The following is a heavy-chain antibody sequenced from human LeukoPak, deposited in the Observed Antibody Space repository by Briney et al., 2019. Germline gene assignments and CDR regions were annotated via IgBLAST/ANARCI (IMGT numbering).Heavy chain of an antibody. V-gene: IGHV3-23*01. CDR3: ATTNYYDSSGYGVNWFDP. D-gene: IGHD3-22*01. J-gene: IGHJ5*02. Sequence: GGTLRLSCAASGFTFSSYGMSWVRQAPGKGLEWVSAISGSGGSTYYANSVKGRFTISRDNAKNSLYLQMNSLRAEDTAVYYCATTNYYDSSGYGVNWFDPWGQGTLVTVSS. CDR2: ISGSGGST. CDR1: GFTFSSYG.